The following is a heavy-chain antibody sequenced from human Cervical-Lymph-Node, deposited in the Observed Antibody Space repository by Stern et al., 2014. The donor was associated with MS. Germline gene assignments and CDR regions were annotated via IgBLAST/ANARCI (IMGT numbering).Heavy chain of an antibody. CDR2: IYYGTT. D-gene: IGHD2-2*03. Sequence: QVQLQESGPGLVKPSETLSLTCAVSGDSISDYYWNWIRQPPGKGLEWIGYIYYGTTNYNPSLKGRVAISLDTSKNQFSLILRSVSAADTAVYYCARKSLSMDHYFDSWGQGTLVTVSS. J-gene: IGHJ4*02. CDR1: GDSISDYY. CDR3: ARKSLSMDHYFDS. V-gene: IGHV4-59*01.